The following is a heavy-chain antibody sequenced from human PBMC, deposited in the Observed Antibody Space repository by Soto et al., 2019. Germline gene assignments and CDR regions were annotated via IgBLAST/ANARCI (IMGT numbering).Heavy chain of an antibody. V-gene: IGHV5-51*01. Sequence: GESLKISCKGSGYNFAGYWIAWVRQMPGKGLELMGIIYPSDSDTRYRPSFQGQVTISADKSISSAYLQWSSLRASDTAMYYCARGGVSTRTFDYWGQGTPVSVS. D-gene: IGHD3-3*01. CDR1: GYNFAGYW. J-gene: IGHJ4*02. CDR3: ARGGVSTRTFDY. CDR2: IYPSDSDT.